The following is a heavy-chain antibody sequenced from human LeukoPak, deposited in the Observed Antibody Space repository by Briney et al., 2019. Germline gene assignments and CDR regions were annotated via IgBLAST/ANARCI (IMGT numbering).Heavy chain of an antibody. Sequence: PGGSLRLSCAASGFTFDDYAMHWVRQAPGKGLEWVSGISWNSGSISYADSVKGRFTISRDNAKNSLYPQMNSLRAEDTALYYCAKDKYYDSSGYSDYWGQGTLVTVSS. V-gene: IGHV3-9*01. CDR3: AKDKYYDSSGYSDY. D-gene: IGHD3-22*01. J-gene: IGHJ4*02. CDR1: GFTFDDYA. CDR2: ISWNSGSI.